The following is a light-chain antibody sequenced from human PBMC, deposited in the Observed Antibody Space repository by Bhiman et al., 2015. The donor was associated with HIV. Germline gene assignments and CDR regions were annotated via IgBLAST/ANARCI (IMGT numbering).Light chain of an antibody. CDR3: HSYDRSLNGRCV. J-gene: IGLJ1*01. CDR1: SSDIGAGYD. Sequence: QSVLTQPSSVSGAPGQRVTISCTGSSSDIGAGYDVHWYQQLPGAAPKLLIFGNNNRPSGVPDRFSGSKSGTSASLTITGLQAEDEADYYCHSYDRSLNGRCVFGTGTKVTVL. V-gene: IGLV1-40*01. CDR2: GNN.